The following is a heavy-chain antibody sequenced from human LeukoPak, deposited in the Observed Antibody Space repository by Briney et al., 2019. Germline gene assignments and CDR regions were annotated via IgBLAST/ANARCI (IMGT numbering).Heavy chain of an antibody. CDR2: IYTSGST. CDR1: GGSISSYY. V-gene: IGHV4-4*07. J-gene: IGHJ4*02. D-gene: IGHD2-15*01. CDR3: ARGIVVVAATLVYYFDY. Sequence: SETLSLTCTVSGGSISSYYWSWIRQPAGKGLEWIVRIYTSGSTNYNPSLKSRVTMSVDTSKNQFSLKLSSVTAADTAVYYCARGIVVVAATLVYYFDYWGQGTLVTVSS.